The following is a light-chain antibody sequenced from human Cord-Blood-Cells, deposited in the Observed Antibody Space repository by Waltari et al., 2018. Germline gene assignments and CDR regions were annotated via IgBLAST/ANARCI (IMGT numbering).Light chain of an antibody. V-gene: IGKV1-39*01. CDR3: QQSYSTPPLFT. J-gene: IGKJ3*01. CDR1: QSISSY. Sequence: DIQMTQSPSSLSASVGDRVTITCRASQSISSYFNWYQQKPGKAPKLLIYAASSLQSGVPSRFSGSGSGTDFNLTISSRQPEDFATDSCQQSYSTPPLFTFGPGTKVDIK. CDR2: AAS.